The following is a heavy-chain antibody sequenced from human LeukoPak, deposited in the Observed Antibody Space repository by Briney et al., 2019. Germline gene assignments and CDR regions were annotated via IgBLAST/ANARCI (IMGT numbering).Heavy chain of an antibody. CDR1: GGSFSGYY. CDR3: ARGKSRWLPSLCDY. V-gene: IGHV4-34*01. Sequence: MASETLSLTCAVYGGSFSGYYWSWIRQPPGKGLEWIGEINHSGSTNYNPSLKSRVTISVDTSKNQFSLKLSSVTAADTAVYYCARGKSRWLPSLCDYWGQGTLVTVSS. D-gene: IGHD5-24*01. J-gene: IGHJ4*02. CDR2: INHSGST.